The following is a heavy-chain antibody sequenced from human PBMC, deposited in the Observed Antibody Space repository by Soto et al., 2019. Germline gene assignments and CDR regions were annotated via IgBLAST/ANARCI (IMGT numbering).Heavy chain of an antibody. CDR2: IYYSGST. V-gene: IGHV4-31*03. Sequence: PSETLSLTCTVSGGSISSGGYYWSWIRQHPGKGLEWIGYIYYSGSTYYNPSLKSRVTISVDTSKNQFSLKLSSVTAADTAVYYCARGGLRYEERSNNWFDPWGQGTLVTSPQ. D-gene: IGHD3-9*01. CDR3: ARGGLRYEERSNNWFDP. CDR1: GGSISSGGYY. J-gene: IGHJ5*02.